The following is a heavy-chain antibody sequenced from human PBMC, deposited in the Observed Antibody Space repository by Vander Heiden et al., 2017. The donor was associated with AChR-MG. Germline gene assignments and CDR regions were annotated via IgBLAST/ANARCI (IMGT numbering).Heavy chain of an antibody. CDR2: FYPSGNT. V-gene: IGHV4-30-2*01. D-gene: IGHD3-22*01. CDR3: ARGGYYDVSGYLIAFDI. CDR1: GGSISSGGYS. Sequence: QLQLQESGSGLVKPSQTLSLTCAVSGGSISSGGYSWSWIRQPPGKGLEWIGYFYPSGNTYYNPSLKSRVTISVDRSKNQFSLRLSSVTAADTAVYYCARGGYYDVSGYLIAFDIWGQGTMVTVS. J-gene: IGHJ3*02.